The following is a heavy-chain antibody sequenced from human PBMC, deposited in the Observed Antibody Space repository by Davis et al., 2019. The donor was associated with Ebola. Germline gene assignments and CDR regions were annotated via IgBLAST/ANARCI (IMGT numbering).Heavy chain of an antibody. CDR2: IYYSGST. CDR3: ARHPYSYGRYYYYGMDV. V-gene: IGHV4-61*05. D-gene: IGHD5-18*01. CDR1: GGSISSSSYY. Sequence: PSETLSLTCTVSGGSISSSSYYWGWIRQPPGKGLEWIGYIYYSGSTNYNPSLKSRVTISVDTSKNQFSLKLSSVTAADTAVYYCARHPYSYGRYYYYGMDVWGQGTTVTVSS. J-gene: IGHJ6*02.